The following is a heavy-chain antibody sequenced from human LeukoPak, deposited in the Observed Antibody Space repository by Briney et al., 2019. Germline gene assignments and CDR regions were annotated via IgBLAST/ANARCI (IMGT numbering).Heavy chain of an antibody. CDR1: GGSISSYY. CDR3: ARETVDYSNFNWFDP. V-gene: IGHV4-4*07. CDR2: IYTSGST. D-gene: IGHD4-11*01. Sequence: PSETLSLTCTVSGGSISSYYWSWIRQPAGKGLEWIGRIYTSGSTNYNPSLKSRVTMSVDTSKNQFSLKLSSVTAADTAVYYCARETVDYSNFNWFDPWGQGTLATVSS. J-gene: IGHJ5*02.